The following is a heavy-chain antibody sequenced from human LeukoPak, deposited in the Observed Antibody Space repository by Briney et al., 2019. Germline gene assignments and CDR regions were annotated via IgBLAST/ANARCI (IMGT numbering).Heavy chain of an antibody. CDR2: ISAYNGNT. J-gene: IGHJ4*02. V-gene: IGHV1-18*01. Sequence: GASVKVSCKASGYTFTSYGISWVRQAPGQGLEWMGWISAYNGNTNYAQKLQGRVTMTTDTSTSTAYMELRSLRSEDTAVYYCARSTAYGGYLGIDYYFDYWGQGTLVTVSP. CDR3: ARSTAYGGYLGIDYYFDY. D-gene: IGHD5-12*01. CDR1: GYTFTSYG.